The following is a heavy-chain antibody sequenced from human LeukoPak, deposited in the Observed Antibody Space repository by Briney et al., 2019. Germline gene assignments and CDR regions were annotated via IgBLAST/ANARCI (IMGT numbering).Heavy chain of an antibody. J-gene: IGHJ6*03. V-gene: IGHV3-73*01. CDR1: GFIFSGSA. CDR2: IRSKANSYAT. CDR3: IASTRDYYFSYMDV. Sequence: GGSLRLSCAASGFIFSGSAIHWVRQASGKGLEWVGRIRSKANSYATAYAASMKDRFTISRDDSKNTAYLAVNSLKTEDTAVYYCIASTRDYYFSYMDVWGKGTPVTISS. D-gene: IGHD2-2*01.